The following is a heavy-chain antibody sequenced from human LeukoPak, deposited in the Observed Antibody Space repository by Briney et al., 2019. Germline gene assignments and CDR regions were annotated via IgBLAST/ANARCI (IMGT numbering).Heavy chain of an antibody. V-gene: IGHV4-39*01. CDR3: ARQVKVGATRAFDI. CDR1: GGSISSSSYY. D-gene: IGHD1-26*01. CDR2: IYYSGST. J-gene: IGHJ3*02. Sequence: RSSETLSLTCTVSGGSISSSSYYWGWIRQPPGKGLEWIGSIYYSGSTYYNPSLKSRVTISVDTSKNQFSLKLSSVTAADTAVYYCARQVKVGATRAFDIWGQGTMVTVSS.